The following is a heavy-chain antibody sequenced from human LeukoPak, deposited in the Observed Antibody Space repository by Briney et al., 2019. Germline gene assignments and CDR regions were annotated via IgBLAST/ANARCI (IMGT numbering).Heavy chain of an antibody. CDR1: EFTFSAYA. Sequence: GGSLRLSCATSEFTFSAYAMHWIRQAPGRGLEWVAFVRYGGNIKYYADSVKGRFTISRDNSKNALYLQMNSLRPEDTAVYYCAKDLGTEYNIFDYWGQGTLVTVSS. D-gene: IGHD3-9*01. J-gene: IGHJ4*02. CDR3: AKDLGTEYNIFDY. CDR2: VRYGGNIK. V-gene: IGHV3-30*02.